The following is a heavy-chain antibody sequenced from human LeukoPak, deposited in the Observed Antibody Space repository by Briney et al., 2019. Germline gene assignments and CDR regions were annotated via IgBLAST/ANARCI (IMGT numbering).Heavy chain of an antibody. J-gene: IGHJ2*01. CDR1: GYSISSGYD. V-gene: IGHV4-38-2*02. CDR2: IDHSGST. CDR3: AAKTLPGWYFHV. Sequence: SETLSLTCTVSGYSISSGYDWGWIRQPPGKGLEWIGSIDHSGSTYYNPSLKSRVTMSLDTSKTQFSLNVRSVTAADTAVYYCAAKTLPGWYFHVWGRGTLVAVSS.